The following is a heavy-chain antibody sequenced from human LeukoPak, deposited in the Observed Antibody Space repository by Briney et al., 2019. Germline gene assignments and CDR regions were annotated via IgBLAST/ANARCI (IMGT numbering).Heavy chain of an antibody. CDR1: GGSIRSYY. Sequence: SETLSLTCTVSGGSIRSYYWSWIRQPPGKGLEWIGYIYYSGSTNYNPSLKSRVTISVDTSKNQFSLKLSSVTAADTAVYYCAREYYGDYYWYFDLWGRGTLVTVSS. CDR2: IYYSGST. D-gene: IGHD4-17*01. CDR3: AREYYGDYYWYFDL. J-gene: IGHJ2*01. V-gene: IGHV4-59*01.